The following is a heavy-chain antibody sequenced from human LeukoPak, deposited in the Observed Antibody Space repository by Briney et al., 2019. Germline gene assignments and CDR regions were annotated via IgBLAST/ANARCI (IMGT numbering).Heavy chain of an antibody. J-gene: IGHJ4*02. V-gene: IGHV3-33*01. D-gene: IGHD4-17*01. CDR2: IWYDGSIT. Sequence: GGSLRLSCAASGFTFSAYGMHWVRQSPDKGLEWVAVIWYDGSITRYADSVRGQMTISRDDSKNTLYLQVDSLRAEDTAVYYCARDIGSNGNYHFDYWGQGTLVTVSS. CDR3: ARDIGSNGNYHFDY. CDR1: GFTFSAYG.